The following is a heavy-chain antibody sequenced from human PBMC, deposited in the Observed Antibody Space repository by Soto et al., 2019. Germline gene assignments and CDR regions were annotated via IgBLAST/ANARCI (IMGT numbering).Heavy chain of an antibody. J-gene: IGHJ2*01. CDR3: AGVAYSSSWYPNWYFDL. V-gene: IGHV4-4*07. CDR2: IYTSGST. Sequence: PSETLSLTCTVSGGSISSYYWSWIRQPAGKGLEWIGRIYTSGSTNYNPSLKSRVTMSVDTSKNQFSLKLSSVTAADTAVYYCAGVAYSSSWYPNWYFDLWGRGTLVTVSS. D-gene: IGHD6-13*01. CDR1: GGSISSYY.